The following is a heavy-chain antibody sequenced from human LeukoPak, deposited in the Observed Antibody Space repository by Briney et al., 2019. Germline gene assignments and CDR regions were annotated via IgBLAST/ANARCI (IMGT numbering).Heavy chain of an antibody. V-gene: IGHV3-20*04. J-gene: IGHJ4*02. CDR3: ARDGERGELSLYMDY. D-gene: IGHD3-16*02. CDR1: GFTFDDYG. Sequence: GGSLRLSCAASGFTFDDYGMSWVRQAPGKGLEWVPHINWNGGSTGYADSVKGRFTISRDNAKNSLYLQMNRLRAEDTAVYYCARDGERGELSLYMDYWGQGTLVTVSS. CDR2: INWNGGST.